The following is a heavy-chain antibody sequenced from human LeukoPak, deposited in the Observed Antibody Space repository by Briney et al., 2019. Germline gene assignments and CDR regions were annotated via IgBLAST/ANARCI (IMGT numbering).Heavy chain of an antibody. D-gene: IGHD5-12*01. V-gene: IGHV3-23*01. CDR1: EFDFSSHA. Sequence: PGGSLRLSCAASEFDFSSHAMTWVRQAPGKGLEWVSAISISGSKTYYADSVKGRFTISRDNSKNTLYLQMNSLRAEDTAVYYCAKDLSGSGYWGQGTLVTVSS. J-gene: IGHJ4*02. CDR3: AKDLSGSGY. CDR2: ISISGSKT.